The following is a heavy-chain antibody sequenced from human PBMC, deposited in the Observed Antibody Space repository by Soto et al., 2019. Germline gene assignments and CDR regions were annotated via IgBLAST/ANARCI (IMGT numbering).Heavy chain of an antibody. CDR3: ARAPTATSGYYYGWFDP. Sequence: QVQLVQSGAEVKKPGSSVKVSCKASGGTFSSYTISWVRQAPGQGLEWMGRIIPIVGVAKYAQKFQGRVTMTADKSTSTAYMELSSLRSEDTAVYYCARAPTATSGYYYGWFDPWGQGTLVTVSS. J-gene: IGHJ5*02. D-gene: IGHD3-22*01. CDR1: GGTFSSYT. CDR2: IIPIVGVA. V-gene: IGHV1-69*02.